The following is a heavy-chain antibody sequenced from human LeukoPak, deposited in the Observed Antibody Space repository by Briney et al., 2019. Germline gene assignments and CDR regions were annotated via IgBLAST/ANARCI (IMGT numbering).Heavy chain of an antibody. CDR3: ARDPCRINCSYYYGMDV. D-gene: IGHD2-2*01. Sequence: ASVKVSCTASGYTFTTYGINWVRQAPGQGLEWMGWIIHYNGNTNYAQKLQVRVTMTTDTSTSTPYMEMKSLRSNDTAIYYSARDPCRINCSYYYGMDVWGQGTTVTVSS. J-gene: IGHJ6*02. CDR2: IIHYNGNT. CDR1: GYTFTTYG. V-gene: IGHV1-18*01.